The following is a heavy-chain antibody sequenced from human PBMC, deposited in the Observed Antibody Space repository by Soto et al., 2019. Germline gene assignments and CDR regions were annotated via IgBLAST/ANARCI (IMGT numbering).Heavy chain of an antibody. CDR1: GFTFNSYG. V-gene: IGHV3-33*01. CDR3: ARTYHYDSSGYLYYFDY. Sequence: GGSLRLSCAASGFTFNSYGMHWVRQAPGKGLEWVAVIWYDGSNKYYGDSVKGRFTISRDNSKNTLYLQMNSLRAEDTAVYYCARTYHYDSSGYLYYFDYWGQGTLVTVSS. CDR2: IWYDGSNK. D-gene: IGHD3-22*01. J-gene: IGHJ4*02.